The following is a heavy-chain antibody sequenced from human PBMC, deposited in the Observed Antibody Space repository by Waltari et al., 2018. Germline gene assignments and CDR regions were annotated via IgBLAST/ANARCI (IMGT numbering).Heavy chain of an antibody. CDR1: GGTFNTYA. CDR3: AGPRGIHLWSFDD. CDR2: IIPIIDTA. J-gene: IGHJ4*02. V-gene: IGHV1-69*04. D-gene: IGHD5-18*01. Sequence: QVQLVQSAAEVKRPGSSVKVSFKASGGTFNTYAINWVRQAPGLGLEWMGRIIPIIDTAGYAQKFQDRVTFTADRATGTAYMELSSLRPDDTGMYYCAGPRGIHLWSFDDWGQGTLVIVSS.